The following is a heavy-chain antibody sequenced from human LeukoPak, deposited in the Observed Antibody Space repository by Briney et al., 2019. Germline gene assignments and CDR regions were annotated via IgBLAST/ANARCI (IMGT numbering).Heavy chain of an antibody. J-gene: IGHJ5*02. CDR2: IFYSGSA. CDR1: GGSISSYY. CDR3: ARGGSSSWFFFPFDP. D-gene: IGHD6-13*01. V-gene: IGHV4-59*08. Sequence: PSETLSLTCTVSGGSISSYYWSWIRQPPGKGLEWIGYIFYSGSANYNPSLKSRVTISVDTSKNQFSLKLSSVTAADTAVYYCARGGSSSWFFFPFDPWGQGTLVTVSS.